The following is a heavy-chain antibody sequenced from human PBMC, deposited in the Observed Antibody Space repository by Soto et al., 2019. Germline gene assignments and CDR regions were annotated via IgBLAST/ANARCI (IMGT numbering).Heavy chain of an antibody. CDR3: ARGPYSYDAFDI. CDR2: IIPIFGTA. Sequence: GASVKVSCKASGGTFSSYAISWVRQAPGQGLEWMGGIIPIFGTANYAQKFQGRVTITADKSTSTAYMELSSLRSEDKAVYYCARGPYSYDAFDIWGQGTMVTVSS. D-gene: IGHD5-18*01. J-gene: IGHJ3*02. CDR1: GGTFSSYA. V-gene: IGHV1-69*06.